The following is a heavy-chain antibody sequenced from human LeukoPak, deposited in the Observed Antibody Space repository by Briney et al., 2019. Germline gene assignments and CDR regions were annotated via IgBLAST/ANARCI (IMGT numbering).Heavy chain of an antibody. J-gene: IGHJ4*02. CDR1: GDSVSSNSVA. CDR2: TYYRSKWYN. CDR3: TRDGSGWPQDY. Sequence: SQTFSLTCAISGDSVSSNSVAWNWIRQSPSRGLEWLGRTYYRSKWYNDYAVSVKGRISVNPDTSKNQFSLQLNSVTPEDTAVYYCTRDGSGWPQDYWGQGTLVTVSS. D-gene: IGHD6-19*01. V-gene: IGHV6-1*01.